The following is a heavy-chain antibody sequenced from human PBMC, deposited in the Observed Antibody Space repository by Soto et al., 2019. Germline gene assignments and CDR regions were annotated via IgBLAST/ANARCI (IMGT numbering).Heavy chain of an antibody. J-gene: IGHJ5*02. CDR2: ISAYNGNT. V-gene: IGHV1-18*01. CDR1: GYTFTSYG. Sequence: ASVKVSCKASGYTFTSYGISWVRQAPGQGLEWMGWISAYNGNTNYAQKLQGRVTMTTDTSTSTAYMELRSLRSDDTAVYYCARGGYYDSSGYPGENWFDPWGQGTLVTVSS. CDR3: ARGGYYDSSGYPGENWFDP. D-gene: IGHD3-22*01.